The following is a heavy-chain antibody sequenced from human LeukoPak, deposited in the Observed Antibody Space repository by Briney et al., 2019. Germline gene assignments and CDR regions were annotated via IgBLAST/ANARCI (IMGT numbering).Heavy chain of an antibody. CDR1: GYTFTGYY. CDR2: INPNSGGT. Sequence: ASVKVSCKASGYTFTGYYMHWVRQAPGQGLEWMGWINPNSGGTNYAQKFQGWVTMTRDTSISTAYMELSRLRSDDTAVYYCARGFTGSSGYSYVDYWGQGTLVTVSS. J-gene: IGHJ4*02. V-gene: IGHV1-2*04. D-gene: IGHD3-22*01. CDR3: ARGFTGSSGYSYVDY.